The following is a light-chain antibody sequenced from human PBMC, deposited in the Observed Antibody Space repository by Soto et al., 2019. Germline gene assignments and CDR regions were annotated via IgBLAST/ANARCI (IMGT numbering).Light chain of an antibody. Sequence: IQMTQSPSPLSASAGDRVTITCRASQSISSWLAWYQQKPGKAQKLLIYKASSLESGVPSRFSGSGSGTEFTLTISSLQPDDFATYYCQQYNSYSYTFGRGTKLEIK. CDR2: KAS. V-gene: IGKV1-5*03. CDR3: QQYNSYSYT. J-gene: IGKJ2*01. CDR1: QSISSW.